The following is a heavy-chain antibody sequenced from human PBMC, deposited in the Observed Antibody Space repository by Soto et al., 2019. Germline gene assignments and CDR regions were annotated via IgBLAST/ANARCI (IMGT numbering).Heavy chain of an antibody. CDR2: IGSSGSTI. D-gene: IGHD6-13*01. Sequence: GGSLRLSCAASGFTFSRYEMNWFRQAPGKGLEWVSYIGSSGSTIYYADSVKGRLTISRDNAKNSLYLQMNSLRAEDTAVYYCASHYLYSSSWYYFDYWGQGTLVTVSS. V-gene: IGHV3-48*03. J-gene: IGHJ4*02. CDR3: ASHYLYSSSWYYFDY. CDR1: GFTFSRYE.